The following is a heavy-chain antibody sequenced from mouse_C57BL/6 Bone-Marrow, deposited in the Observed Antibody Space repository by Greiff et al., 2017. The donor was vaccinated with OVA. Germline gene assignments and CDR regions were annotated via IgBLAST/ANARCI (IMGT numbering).Heavy chain of an antibody. V-gene: IGHV5-4*01. J-gene: IGHJ1*03. Sequence: EVKLVESGGGLVKPGGSLKLSCAASGFTFSSYAMSWVRQTPEKRLEWVATISDGGSYTYYPDNVKGRFTISRDNAKNNLYLQMSHRKSEDTAMYYCAREGGYYGYDEAPYWYFDVWGTGTTVTVSS. D-gene: IGHD2-2*01. CDR1: GFTFSSYA. CDR2: ISDGGSYT. CDR3: AREGGYYGYDEAPYWYFDV.